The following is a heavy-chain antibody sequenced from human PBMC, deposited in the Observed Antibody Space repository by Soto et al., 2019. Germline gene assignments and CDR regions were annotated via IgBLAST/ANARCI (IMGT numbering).Heavy chain of an antibody. D-gene: IGHD6-13*01. Sequence: SETLSLTCAVYGGSFSGYYWSWIRQPPGKGLEWIGEINHSGSTNYNPSLKSRVTISVDTSKNQFSLKLSSVTAADTAVYYCATRPAAGTLNYWGQGTLVTVSS. CDR1: GGSFSGYY. CDR3: ATRPAAGTLNY. V-gene: IGHV4-34*01. J-gene: IGHJ4*02. CDR2: INHSGST.